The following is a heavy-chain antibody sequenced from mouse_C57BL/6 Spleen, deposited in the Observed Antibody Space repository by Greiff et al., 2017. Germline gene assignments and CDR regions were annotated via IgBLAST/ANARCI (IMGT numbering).Heavy chain of an antibody. D-gene: IGHD4-1*01. CDR2: FYPGSGSI. V-gene: IGHV1-62-2*01. Sequence: VHLVESGAELVKPGASVKLSCKASGYTFTEYTIHWVKQRSGQGLEWIGWFYPGSGSIKYNEKFKDKATLTADKSSSTVYMELSRLTSEDSAVYFCARHPQNWDYFDYWGQGTTLTVSS. CDR1: GYTFTEYT. J-gene: IGHJ2*01. CDR3: ARHPQNWDYFDY.